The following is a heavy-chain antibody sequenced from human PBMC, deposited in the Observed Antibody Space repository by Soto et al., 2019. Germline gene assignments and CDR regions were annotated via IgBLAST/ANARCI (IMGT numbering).Heavy chain of an antibody. D-gene: IGHD4-4*01. J-gene: IGHJ6*03. V-gene: IGHV3-23*01. CDR1: GFTFSNYA. CDR3: AKDLYSHYYMDV. CDR2: ISGSGGST. Sequence: GGSLRLSCAASGFTFSNYAMGWVRQTPGKGLEWVSVISGSGGSTYYADSVKGRFTISRDNSKNTLYLQINSLRAEDTAVYYCAKDLYSHYYMDVWGKGTSVTVSS.